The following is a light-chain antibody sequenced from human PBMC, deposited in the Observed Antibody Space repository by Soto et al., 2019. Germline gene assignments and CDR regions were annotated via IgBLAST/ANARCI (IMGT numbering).Light chain of an antibody. CDR3: QQYYTTPPT. J-gene: IGKJ1*01. CDR1: QSVLYTSNSHNY. V-gene: IGKV4-1*01. CDR2: WAS. Sequence: DIVMTQSPDSLAVSLGERATINCRSSQSVLYTSNSHNYLAWYQQKPGQTPKLLIHWASTRESGVPDRFSGSGSATDFTLTIDSLQAEDVAVYYCQQYYTTPPTFGQGTKVEIK.